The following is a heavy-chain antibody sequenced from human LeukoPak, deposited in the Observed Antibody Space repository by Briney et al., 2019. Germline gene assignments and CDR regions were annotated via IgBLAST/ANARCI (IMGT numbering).Heavy chain of an antibody. J-gene: IGHJ4*02. Sequence: GGSLRLSCAASGFTFSSYEMNWVRQAPGKGLEWVSYISSSGSTIYYADSVKGRFTISRDNAKNSLYLQMNSLRAEDTAVYYCARGVVTAKTRNHYWGQGTLVTVSS. CDR3: ARGVVTAKTRNHY. CDR2: ISSSGSTI. V-gene: IGHV3-48*03. CDR1: GFTFSSYE. D-gene: IGHD2-21*02.